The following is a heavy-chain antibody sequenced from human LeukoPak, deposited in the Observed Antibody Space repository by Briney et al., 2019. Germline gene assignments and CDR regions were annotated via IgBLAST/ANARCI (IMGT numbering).Heavy chain of an antibody. J-gene: IGHJ4*02. Sequence: QPGGSLRLSCAASGFTSSNHEMNWVRQAPGKGPEWLSYISSSGGTIYYADSVKGRFTISRDNARNSLYLQMNSLRAEDTAVYYCARPYGGQGYWGQGTLVTVSS. CDR3: ARPYGGQGY. CDR1: GFTSSNHE. D-gene: IGHD4-23*01. CDR2: ISSSGGTI. V-gene: IGHV3-48*03.